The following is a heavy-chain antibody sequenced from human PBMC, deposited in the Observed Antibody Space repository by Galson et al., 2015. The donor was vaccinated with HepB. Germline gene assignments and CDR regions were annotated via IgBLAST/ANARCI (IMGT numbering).Heavy chain of an antibody. CDR1: GYAFTSYG. J-gene: IGHJ5*02. D-gene: IGHD6-19*01. CDR3: VRDARRAVAYSWFDP. V-gene: IGHV1-18*01. CDR2: ISAYNGET. Sequence: SVKVSCKAFGYAFTSYGISWVRQAPGQGLEWMAYISAYNGETIFAPHLQGRVTVTTDTSTNTAYLEIGSLQSDDTAIYYCVRDARRAVAYSWFDPWGQGTLISVSS.